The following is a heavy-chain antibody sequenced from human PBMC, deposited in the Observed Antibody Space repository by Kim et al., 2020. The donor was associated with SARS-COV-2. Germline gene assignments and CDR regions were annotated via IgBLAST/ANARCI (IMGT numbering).Heavy chain of an antibody. D-gene: IGHD3-10*01. CDR1: GGSFSGYY. CDR2: INHSGST. CDR3: ARDSLVRGVRYYYFDY. J-gene: IGHJ4*02. V-gene: IGHV4-34*01. Sequence: SETLSLTCAVYGGSFSGYYWSWIRQPPGKGLEWIGEINHSGSTNYNPSLKSRVTISVDTSKNQFSLKLSSVTAADTDVYYCARDSLVRGVRYYYFDYWGQGTLVTVSS.